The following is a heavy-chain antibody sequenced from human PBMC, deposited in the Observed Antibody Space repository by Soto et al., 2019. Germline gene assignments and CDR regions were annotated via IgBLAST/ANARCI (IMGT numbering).Heavy chain of an antibody. CDR1: GFTFSSYA. CDR3: VRCLTTTGTAMGY. CDR2: ISDDGTNK. D-gene: IGHD4-17*01. J-gene: IGHJ4*02. V-gene: IGHV3-30-3*01. Sequence: QVQLVESGGGVVQPGRSLRLSCTGSGFTFSSYAIQWVRQAPGKGLEWVAAISDDGTNKHTADSVKGRFTISRDNSRNTVYLQVNSLRVEDTAVYYCVRCLTTTGTAMGYWGQGTPVTVSS.